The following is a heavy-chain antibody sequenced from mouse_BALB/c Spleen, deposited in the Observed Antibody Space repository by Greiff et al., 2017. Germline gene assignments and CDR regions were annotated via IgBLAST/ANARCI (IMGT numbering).Heavy chain of an antibody. J-gene: IGHJ2*01. V-gene: IGHV14-3*02. CDR3: SHMITTGYFDY. D-gene: IGHD2-4*01. CDR1: GFNIKDTY. Sequence: VQLQQSGAELVKPGASVKLSCTASGFNIKDTYMHWVKQRPEQGLEWIGRIDPANGNTKYDPKFQGKATITADTSSNTAYLQLSSLTSEDTAVYYCSHMITTGYFDYWGQGTTLTVSS. CDR2: IDPANGNT.